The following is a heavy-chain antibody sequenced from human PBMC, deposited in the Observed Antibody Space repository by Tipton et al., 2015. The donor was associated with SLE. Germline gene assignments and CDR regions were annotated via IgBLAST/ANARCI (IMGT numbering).Heavy chain of an antibody. V-gene: IGHV4-34*01. CDR2: INHSGST. CDR1: GGSFSGSY. CDR3: ARPTGATRAEYFQH. D-gene: IGHD1-26*01. J-gene: IGHJ1*01. Sequence: TLSLTCAVYGGSFSGSYWSWIRQPPGKGLEWIGEINHSGSTNYNPSLKSRLTISVDTSKNQFSLRLSSVTAADTAVYYCARPTGATRAEYFQHWGQGTLVTVSS.